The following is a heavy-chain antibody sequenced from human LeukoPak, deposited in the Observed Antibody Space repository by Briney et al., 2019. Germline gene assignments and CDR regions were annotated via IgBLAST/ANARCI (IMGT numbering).Heavy chain of an antibody. CDR2: IYYSGST. V-gene: IGHV4-59*01. Sequence: SETLSLTCTVSGGSINSYYWSWIRQPPGKGLERIGYIYYSGSTNYNPSLKSRVTISVDTSKNQFSLKLNSVTAADTAVYYCARTYYDILTGPTDAFDIWGQGTMVTVSS. CDR1: GGSINSYY. CDR3: ARTYYDILTGPTDAFDI. J-gene: IGHJ3*02. D-gene: IGHD3-9*01.